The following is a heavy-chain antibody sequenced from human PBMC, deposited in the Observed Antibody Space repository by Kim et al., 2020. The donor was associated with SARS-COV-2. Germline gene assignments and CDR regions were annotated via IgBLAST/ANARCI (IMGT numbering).Heavy chain of an antibody. CDR3: AKDHGSSGWPTFDS. D-gene: IGHD6-19*01. V-gene: IGHV3-23*01. CDR1: GFTFRRFA. J-gene: IGHJ4*02. Sequence: GGSLRLSCEASGFTFRRFAMSWVRQAPGRGLEWVAINNNGGNPYYADSVRGRFTVSRDNAKNTLYLQMDSLRAEDTALYYCAKDHGSSGWPTFDSWGQGTLVTVSS. CDR2: INNNGGNP.